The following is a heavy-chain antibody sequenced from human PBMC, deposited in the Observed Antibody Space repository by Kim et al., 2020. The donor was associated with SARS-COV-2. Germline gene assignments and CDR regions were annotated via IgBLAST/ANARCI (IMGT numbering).Heavy chain of an antibody. CDR1: GFNFGNYG. J-gene: IGHJ4*02. CDR2: ITWTSGTI. Sequence: GGSLRLSCSASGFNFGNYGMHWVRRAPGKGLEWVSSITWTSGTIVYADSVKGRFTISRDNAKNSLYLQMNSLRPEDTALYYCARKAAGYYNDAWGQGNLV. V-gene: IGHV3-9*01. D-gene: IGHD3-22*01. CDR3: ARKAAGYYNDA.